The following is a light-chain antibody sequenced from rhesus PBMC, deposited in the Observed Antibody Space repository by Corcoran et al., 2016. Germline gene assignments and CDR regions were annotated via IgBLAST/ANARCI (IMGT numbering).Light chain of an antibody. CDR3: QQYSSRPYS. V-gene: IGKV1-22*01. J-gene: IGKJ2*01. CDR1: QGISTW. CDR2: QAP. Sequence: DIQMTQSPPSLSASVGDTVTITCRASQGISTWFAWYQQKPGKAPKGLISQAPTLQRGVPSRFSGSGSGTGFTLTSSRLQSEDFATYHCQQYSSRPYSFGQGTKVEIK.